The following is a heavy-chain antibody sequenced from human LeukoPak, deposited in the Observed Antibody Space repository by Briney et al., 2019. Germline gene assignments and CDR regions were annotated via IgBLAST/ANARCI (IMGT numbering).Heavy chain of an antibody. Sequence: PSETLSLTCAVSGGSISSGGYSWSWIRQPPGKGLEWIGYIYYSGSTYYNPSLKSRVTISVDTSKNQFSLKLSSVTAADTAVYYCARGPYYYGSGSYYPRFDYWGQGTLVTVSS. CDR2: IYYSGST. D-gene: IGHD3-10*01. J-gene: IGHJ4*02. CDR1: GGSISSGGYS. CDR3: ARGPYYYGSGSYYPRFDY. V-gene: IGHV4-30-4*07.